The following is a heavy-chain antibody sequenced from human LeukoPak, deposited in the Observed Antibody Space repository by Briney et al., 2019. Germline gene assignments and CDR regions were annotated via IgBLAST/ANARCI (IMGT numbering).Heavy chain of an antibody. Sequence: SETLSLTCTVSGGSISSGSYYWSWIRQPAGKGLEWIGRIYTSGSTNYNPSLKSRVTISVDTSKNQFSLHLSSVTPEDTAVYYCAREAAGMTKWGQGTLVTVSS. J-gene: IGHJ4*02. CDR2: IYTSGST. V-gene: IGHV4-61*02. D-gene: IGHD6-13*01. CDR1: GGSISSGSYY. CDR3: AREAAGMTK.